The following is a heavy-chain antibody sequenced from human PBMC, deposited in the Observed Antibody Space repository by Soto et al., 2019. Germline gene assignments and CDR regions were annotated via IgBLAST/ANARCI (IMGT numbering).Heavy chain of an antibody. CDR2: IYHSGST. CDR1: GGSISSGGYS. D-gene: IGHD1-7*01. V-gene: IGHV4-30-2*01. Sequence: SETLSLTCAVSGGSISSGGYSWSWIRQPPGKGLEWIGYIYHSGSTYYNPSLKSRVTISVDRSKNQFSLKLSSVTAADAAVYYCARTESGTFDPWGQGTLVTVSS. CDR3: ARTESGTFDP. J-gene: IGHJ5*02.